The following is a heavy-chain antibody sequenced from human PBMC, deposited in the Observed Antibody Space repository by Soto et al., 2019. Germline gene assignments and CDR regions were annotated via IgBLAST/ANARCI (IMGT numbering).Heavy chain of an antibody. CDR3: TMAGGRMVRGVIWLYGMDV. Sequence: EVQLVESGGGLVQPGGSLKLSCAASGFTFSGSAMHWVRQASGKGLEWVGRIRSKANSYATAYAASVKGRFTISRDDSKNTAYLQMNSLKTEDTAVYYCTMAGGRMVRGVIWLYGMDVWGQGTTVTVSS. D-gene: IGHD3-10*01. CDR2: IRSKANSYAT. CDR1: GFTFSGSA. J-gene: IGHJ6*02. V-gene: IGHV3-73*02.